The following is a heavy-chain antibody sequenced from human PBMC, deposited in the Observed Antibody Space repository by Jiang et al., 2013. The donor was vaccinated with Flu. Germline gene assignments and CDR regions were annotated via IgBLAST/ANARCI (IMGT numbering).Heavy chain of an antibody. Sequence: SLKISCEGSGYAFSDFWIAWVRQMPGKGLEWMGVIYPGDSRTKYNPSLQGQVTMSADKSINTAYLQWSSLKASDTAMYYCVRCTGIVRPSWYLWFRPWGQGTLVT. V-gene: IGHV5-51*01. CDR2: IYPGDSRT. CDR1: GYAFSDFW. CDR3: VRCTGIVRPSWYLWFRP. J-gene: IGHJ5*02. D-gene: IGHD2-8*02.